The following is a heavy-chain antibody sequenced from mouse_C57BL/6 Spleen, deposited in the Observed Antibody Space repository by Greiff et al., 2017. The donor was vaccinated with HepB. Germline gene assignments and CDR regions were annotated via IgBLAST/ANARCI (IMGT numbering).Heavy chain of an antibody. Sequence: QVQLQQSGAELVKPGASVKMSCKASGYTFTSYWITWVKQRPGQGLEWIGDIYPGSGSTNYNEKFKSKATLTVDTSSSTAYMQLSSLTSEDSAVYYCARHAYYSNYVWYFDVWGTGTTVTVSS. CDR1: GYTFTSYW. J-gene: IGHJ1*03. CDR3: ARHAYYSNYVWYFDV. D-gene: IGHD2-5*01. V-gene: IGHV1-55*01. CDR2: IYPGSGST.